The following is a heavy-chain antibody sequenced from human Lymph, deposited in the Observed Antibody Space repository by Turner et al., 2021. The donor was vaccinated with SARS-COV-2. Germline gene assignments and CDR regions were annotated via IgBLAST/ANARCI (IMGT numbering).Heavy chain of an antibody. CDR2: IIPILRIA. J-gene: IGHJ6*02. CDR1: GGTFSSYA. Sequence: QVQLVQSGAEVKKPGSSVKVSCKASGGTFSSYAISWVRQAPGQGLEGNGGIIPILRIATYAQKFQGRVTITADKSTSTAYMELSSLRSEDTAVFYCARVVGGFGELGYYYYYGMDVWGQGTTVTVSS. CDR3: ARVVGGFGELGYYYYYGMDV. D-gene: IGHD3-10*01. V-gene: IGHV1-69*10.